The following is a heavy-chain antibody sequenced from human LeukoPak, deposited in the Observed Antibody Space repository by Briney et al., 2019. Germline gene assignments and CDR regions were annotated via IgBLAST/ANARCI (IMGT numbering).Heavy chain of an antibody. D-gene: IGHD1/OR15-1a*01. CDR1: GYIFTTYW. Sequence: GESLKISCKGSGYIFTTYWIGWVRQMPGKGLEWMGTIFPGDSDTIYSPSFQGQVTISADKSINTAYLQWSSLKASDTAMYYCATSESQTKFDYWGQGTLVTASS. V-gene: IGHV5-51*01. CDR2: IFPGDSDT. CDR3: ATSESQTKFDY. J-gene: IGHJ4*02.